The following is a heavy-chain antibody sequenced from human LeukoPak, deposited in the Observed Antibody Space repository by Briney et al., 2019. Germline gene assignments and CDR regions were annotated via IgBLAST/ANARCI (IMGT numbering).Heavy chain of an antibody. Sequence: GASVKVSCKASGYTFTSYGISWVRQAPGQGLEWMGWISAYNGNTNYAQKLQGRVTMITDTSTSTAYMELRSLRSDDTAVYYCAREKTTYYYGSKDAFDIWGQGTMVTVSS. CDR3: AREKTTYYYGSKDAFDI. D-gene: IGHD3-10*01. CDR1: GYTFTSYG. CDR2: ISAYNGNT. V-gene: IGHV1-18*01. J-gene: IGHJ3*02.